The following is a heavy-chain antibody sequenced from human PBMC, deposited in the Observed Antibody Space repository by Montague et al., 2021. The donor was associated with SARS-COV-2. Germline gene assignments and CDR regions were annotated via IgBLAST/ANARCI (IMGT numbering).Heavy chain of an antibody. CDR1: GGSISSSSYY. J-gene: IGHJ6*02. CDR3: ARDYGDYGSGYYYGMDV. V-gene: IGHV4-39*07. CDR2: IYYSGST. D-gene: IGHD4-17*01. Sequence: SETLSLTCTVSGGSISSSSYYWGWIRQPPGKGLEWIGSIYYSGSTYDNPSLKSRVTISVDTSKNQFSLKLSSVTAADTAVYYCARDYGDYGSGYYYGMDVWGQGTTVTVSS.